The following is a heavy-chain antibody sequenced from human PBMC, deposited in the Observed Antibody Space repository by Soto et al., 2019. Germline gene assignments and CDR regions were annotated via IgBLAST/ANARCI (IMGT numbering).Heavy chain of an antibody. Sequence: SETLSLTCTVSGGSISSGGYYWSWIRQHPGKGLEWIGYIYYSGSTYYNPSLKSRVTISVDTSKNQFSLKLSSVTAADTAVYYCARWDGYNKEPSTQFGYYFDYWGQGTLVTVSS. J-gene: IGHJ4*02. V-gene: IGHV4-31*03. CDR3: ARWDGYNKEPSTQFGYYFDY. D-gene: IGHD5-12*01. CDR1: GGSISSGGYY. CDR2: IYYSGST.